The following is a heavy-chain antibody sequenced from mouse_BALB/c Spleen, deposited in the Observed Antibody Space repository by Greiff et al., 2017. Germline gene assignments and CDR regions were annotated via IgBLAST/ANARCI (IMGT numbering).Heavy chain of an antibody. CDR2: ISSGCST. CDR3: ARESGYYFYFDY. CDR1: GFTFSSYA. Sequence: EVKVEESGGGLVKPGGSLKLSCAASGFTFSSYAMSWVRQTPEKRLEWVASISSGCSTYYPDSVKGRFTISRDNARNILYLQMSSLRSEDTAMYYCARESGYYFYFDYWGQGTTLTVSS. D-gene: IGHD2-3*01. V-gene: IGHV5-6-5*01. J-gene: IGHJ2*01.